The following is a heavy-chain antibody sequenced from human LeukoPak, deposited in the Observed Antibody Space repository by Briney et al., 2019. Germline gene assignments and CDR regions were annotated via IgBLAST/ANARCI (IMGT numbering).Heavy chain of an antibody. J-gene: IGHJ4*02. CDR2: INPNTGGT. D-gene: IGHD3-22*01. CDR3: ARVGNYYDTSGYYGDRVY. CDR1: GYTFTGYY. Sequence: ASVKVSCKASGYTFTGYYIHWVRQAPGQGLEWMGWINPNTGGTKFAQNFQGRVTRTRDTSISTAYMELGRLSSDDTAVYYCARVGNYYDTSGYYGDRVYWGQGTLVTVSS. V-gene: IGHV1-2*02.